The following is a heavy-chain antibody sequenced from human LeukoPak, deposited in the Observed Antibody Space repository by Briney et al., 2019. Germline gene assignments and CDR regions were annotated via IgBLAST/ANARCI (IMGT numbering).Heavy chain of an antibody. CDR1: GGSISSGSYY. D-gene: IGHD3-22*01. CDR3: ARVHRLSYSSGYHLISPLYY. CDR2: IYTSGST. V-gene: IGHV4-61*02. Sequence: PSETLSLTCTVSGGSISSGSYYWSWVRQPAGKGLEWIGRIYTSGSTNYNPSLKSRVTISVDTSKNQFSLKLSSVTAADTAVYYCARVHRLSYSSGYHLISPLYYWGQGTLVTVSS. J-gene: IGHJ4*02.